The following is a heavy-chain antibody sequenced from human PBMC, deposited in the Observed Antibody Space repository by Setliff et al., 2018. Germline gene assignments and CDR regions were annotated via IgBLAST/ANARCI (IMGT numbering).Heavy chain of an antibody. CDR2: MYSSGST. D-gene: IGHD2-8*01. CDR3: AREGFYCTNGVCYRPFDY. J-gene: IGHJ4*02. V-gene: IGHV4-39*02. CDR1: GGPINSDRYY. Sequence: PSETLSLTCTVSGGPINSDRYYWGWIRQPPGKGLEWIGSMYSSGSTYYNPSLKSRVTISVDTSQNQFSLNLTSVTAADTAVYYCAREGFYCTNGVCYRPFDYWGQGTLVTVSS.